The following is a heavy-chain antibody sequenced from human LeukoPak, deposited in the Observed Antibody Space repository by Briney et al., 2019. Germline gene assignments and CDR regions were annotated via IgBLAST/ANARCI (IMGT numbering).Heavy chain of an antibody. CDR2: IWYDGSNE. D-gene: IGHD3-22*01. J-gene: IGHJ4*02. Sequence: GGSLRLSCAASGFTFSSYGMHWVRQAPGKGLEWVAVIWYDGSNEYYADSVKGRFTISRDNSKNTLYLQMNSLRAEDTAVYYCAREHDSSGLYYWGQGTLVTVSS. CDR3: AREHDSSGLYY. V-gene: IGHV3-33*01. CDR1: GFTFSSYG.